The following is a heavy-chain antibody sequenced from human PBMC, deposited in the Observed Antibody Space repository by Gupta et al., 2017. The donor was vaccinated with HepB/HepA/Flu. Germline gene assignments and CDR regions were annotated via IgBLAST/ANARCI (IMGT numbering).Heavy chain of an antibody. CDR1: GLSLSTRGVG. CDR3: AHGYFDSSGAQIDY. CDR2: IYWDDDK. D-gene: IGHD3-22*01. Sequence: QITLKEPGPTLAKPSQTLRLTCTFSGLSLSTRGVGVGWSRQPPGKALEWLALIYWDDDKRYSPSVKSRVTITKDTSKNQVVLTLTNMDPVDTATYYCAHGYFDSSGAQIDYWGQGTLVTVSS. J-gene: IGHJ4*02. V-gene: IGHV2-5*02.